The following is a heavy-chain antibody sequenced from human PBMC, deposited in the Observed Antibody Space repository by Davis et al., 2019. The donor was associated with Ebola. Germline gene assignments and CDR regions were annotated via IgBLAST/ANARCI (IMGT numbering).Heavy chain of an antibody. CDR1: GYTFTNYG. Sequence: ASVKVSCKASGYTFTNYGITWVRQAPGQGLEWMGWINPHNGNTNYAQNVQGRVIMTSDTATTTAYMEVGSLRSDDTAVYYCARARGMVIPGGSFDYWGQGTLVTVSS. CDR3: ARARGMVIPGGSFDY. CDR2: INPHNGNT. J-gene: IGHJ4*02. D-gene: IGHD3-3*01. V-gene: IGHV1-18*04.